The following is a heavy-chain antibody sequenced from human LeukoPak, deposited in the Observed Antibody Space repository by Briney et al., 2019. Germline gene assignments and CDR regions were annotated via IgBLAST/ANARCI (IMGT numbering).Heavy chain of an antibody. Sequence: GEPLKISCKASGYTFTNYWIGWVRKMPGKGLEWMGIIYPDDSDTRYSPSFQGQVTMSADKSFSTAYLQWSSLKASDSAMYYCARLISGTYYFDSWGQGTLVTVSS. CDR1: GYTFTNYW. CDR2: IYPDDSDT. CDR3: ARLISGTYYFDS. J-gene: IGHJ4*02. V-gene: IGHV5-51*01. D-gene: IGHD1-26*01.